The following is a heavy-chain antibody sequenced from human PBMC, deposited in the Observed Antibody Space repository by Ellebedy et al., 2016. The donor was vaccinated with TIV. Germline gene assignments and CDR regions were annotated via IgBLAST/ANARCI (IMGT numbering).Heavy chain of an antibody. J-gene: IGHJ4*02. CDR2: TIPFLGTT. CDR3: SLGAAGFYIDS. CDR1: GGTFSTYV. Sequence: SVKVSCXASGGTFSTYVITWVRQAPGQGLEWMGGTIPFLGTTGHAKKFQDRVTFIAERSTGIAYMELNNLRPEDTAVYYCSLGAAGFYIDSWGQGSLITVSP. V-gene: IGHV1-69*10. D-gene: IGHD6-13*01.